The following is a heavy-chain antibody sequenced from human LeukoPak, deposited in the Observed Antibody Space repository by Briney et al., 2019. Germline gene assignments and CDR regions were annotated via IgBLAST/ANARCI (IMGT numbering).Heavy chain of an antibody. CDR2: IDPDDSGS. V-gene: IGHV3-74*01. CDR1: GFTVSSNY. J-gene: IGHJ3*01. CDR3: AGVRAGGNRAFDV. Sequence: PGGSLRLSCAASGFTVSSNYMSWVRQAPGKGLEWVSRIDPDDSGSTYADSVKGRFTISRDNAKNTLWLQMNSLRADDTAVYYCAGVRAGGNRAFDVWGQGTVVAVSS. D-gene: IGHD4-23*01.